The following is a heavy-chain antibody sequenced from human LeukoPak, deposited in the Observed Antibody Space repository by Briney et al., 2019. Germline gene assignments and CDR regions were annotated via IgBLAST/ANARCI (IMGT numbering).Heavy chain of an antibody. CDR3: ARDDRVFGTIPLSY. J-gene: IGHJ4*02. D-gene: IGHD3-3*01. CDR2: SSPYNGKT. V-gene: IGHV1-18*01. CDR1: GYTFINYG. Sequence: ASVKVSCKASGYTFINYGITWVRQAPGQGLEWMGWSSPYNGKTNYAQKLQGRVTMTTDTSTSTAYMELRSLRSDDTAVYYCARDDRVFGTIPLSYWGQGTLVTVSS.